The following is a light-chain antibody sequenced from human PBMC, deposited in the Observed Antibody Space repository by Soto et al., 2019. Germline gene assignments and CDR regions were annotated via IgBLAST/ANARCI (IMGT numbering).Light chain of an antibody. CDR3: CSYARSSTLYV. Sequence: QSALTQPASVSGSPGQSITISCTGTSSDVGSYNLVSWYQQHPGKAPKLMIYEVSKRPSGVSNRFSGSKSGNTASLTISGLQAEDEADYYCCSYARSSTLYVFGTGTKVT. J-gene: IGLJ1*01. V-gene: IGLV2-23*02. CDR2: EVS. CDR1: SSDVGSYNL.